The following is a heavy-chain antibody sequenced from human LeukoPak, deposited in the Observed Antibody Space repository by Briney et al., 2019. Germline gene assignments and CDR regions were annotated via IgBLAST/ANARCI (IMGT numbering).Heavy chain of an antibody. Sequence: GGSLRLSCVASGFTFSNYWMTWVRQAPGKGLEWVANIRQDEGEKNFADSVKGRFTISRDNSKNTLYLQMNSLRAEDTAVYYCAKGSTVIRHYYYYYMDVWGKGTTVTVSS. D-gene: IGHD4-11*01. CDR1: GFTFSNYW. J-gene: IGHJ6*03. CDR2: IRQDEGEK. CDR3: AKGSTVIRHYYYYYMDV. V-gene: IGHV3-7*03.